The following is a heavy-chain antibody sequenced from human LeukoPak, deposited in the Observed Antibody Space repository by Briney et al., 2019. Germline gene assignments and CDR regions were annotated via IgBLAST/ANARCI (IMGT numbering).Heavy chain of an antibody. V-gene: IGHV1-18*01. CDR1: GYTFTNFG. CDR2: ISPYNGNT. Sequence: ASVKVSCKASGYTFTNFGITWVRQAPGQGLEWMGWISPYNGNTNYAENLQHRVTIATDTSTSTAYMELRSLRSDDTAMYYCARASPLDYWGQGTLVTVSS. CDR3: ARASPLDY. J-gene: IGHJ4*02.